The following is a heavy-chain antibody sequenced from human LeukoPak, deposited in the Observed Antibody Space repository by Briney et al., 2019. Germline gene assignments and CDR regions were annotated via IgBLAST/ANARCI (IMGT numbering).Heavy chain of an antibody. J-gene: IGHJ6*03. CDR3: AKDSGCSSTSCFDHYYYYMDV. CDR1: GFTFSSYG. D-gene: IGHD2-2*01. Sequence: GGSLRLSCAASGFTFSSYGMHWVRQAPGKGLEWVAFIRYDGSNKYYADSVKGRFTISRDNSKNTLYLQMNSLRAEDTAVYYCAKDSGCSSTSCFDHYYYYMDVWGKGTTVTVSS. V-gene: IGHV3-30*02. CDR2: IRYDGSNK.